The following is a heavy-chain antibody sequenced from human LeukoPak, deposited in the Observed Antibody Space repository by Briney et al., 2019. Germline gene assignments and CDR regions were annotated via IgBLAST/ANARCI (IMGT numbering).Heavy chain of an antibody. CDR1: GASISTHY. CDR3: ATLKRGSVFGYFNF. J-gene: IGHJ4*02. V-gene: IGHV4-59*11. CDR2: LRDTEST. D-gene: IGHD3-3*01. Sequence: SETLSLTCTVSGASISTHYWSWLRQPPGKELEWIAYLRDTESTKDNPSLKSRVALSADTSKNQFSLRLTSVTAADTAIYYRATLKRGSVFGYFNFWGQGLLVTVSS.